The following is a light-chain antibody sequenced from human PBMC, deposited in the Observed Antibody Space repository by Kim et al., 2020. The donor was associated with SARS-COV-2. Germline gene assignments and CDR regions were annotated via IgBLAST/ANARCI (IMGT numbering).Light chain of an antibody. V-gene: IGKV3-20*01. CDR2: GTS. CDR3: QQYGRSPLT. CDR1: QRTSTNS. J-gene: IGKJ1*01. Sequence: EIVLTQSPGTLSLSPGERATLSCRASQRTSTNSMAWYQQRPGQAPRLLIFGTSNRATGIPDRFSGSGSGTDFTLTITRLEPEDFAVYHCQQYGRSPLTVGQGTKVEIK.